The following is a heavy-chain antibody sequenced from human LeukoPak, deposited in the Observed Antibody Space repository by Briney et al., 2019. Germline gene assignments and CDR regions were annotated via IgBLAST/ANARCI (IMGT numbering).Heavy chain of an antibody. Sequence: GGSLRLSCAASGFTVSSNYMSWVRQAPGKGLEWVSVIYADGQTYYADSVEGRFTISRDNSKNTVYLQMNNLRADDTAVYYCVSFSYWGQGTLVTVSS. CDR1: GFTVSSNY. CDR2: IYADGQT. J-gene: IGHJ4*02. V-gene: IGHV3-53*01. CDR3: VSFSY.